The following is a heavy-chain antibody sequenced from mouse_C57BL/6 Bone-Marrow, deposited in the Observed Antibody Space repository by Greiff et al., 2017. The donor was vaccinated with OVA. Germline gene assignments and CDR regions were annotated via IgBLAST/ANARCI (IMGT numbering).Heavy chain of an antibody. V-gene: IGHV5-6*01. CDR1: GFTFSSYG. CDR2: ISSGGSYT. Sequence: EVQVVESGGDLVKPGGSLKLSCAASGFTFSSYGMSWVRQTPDKRLEWVATISSGGSYTYYPDSVKGRFTIARDNAKSTLYLQMSSLKSEDTAMYYCASRYGDERAGFACRGTVILVSVSA. CDR3: ASRYGDERAGFAC. J-gene: IGHJ3*01. D-gene: IGHD2-13*01.